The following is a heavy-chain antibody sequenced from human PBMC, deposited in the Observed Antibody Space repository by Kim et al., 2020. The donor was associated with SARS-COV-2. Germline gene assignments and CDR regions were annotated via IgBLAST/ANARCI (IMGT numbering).Heavy chain of an antibody. CDR3: AKDRGSNWYYFDY. D-gene: IGHD6-13*01. Sequence: YADSVKGRFTISRDNSKNTLDLQINSLRTEDTAVYYCAKDRGSNWYYFDYWGQGTLVTVSS. J-gene: IGHJ4*02. V-gene: IGHV3-30*02.